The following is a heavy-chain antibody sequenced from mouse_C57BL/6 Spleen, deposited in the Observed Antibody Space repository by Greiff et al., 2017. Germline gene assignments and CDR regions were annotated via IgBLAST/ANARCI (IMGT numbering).Heavy chain of an antibody. V-gene: IGHV1-72*01. Sequence: VKLQQPGAELVKPGASVKLSCKASGYTFTSYWMHWVKQRPGRGLEWIGRIDPNSGGTKYNEKFKSKATLTVDKPSSTAYMQRSSLTSEDSAVYYCAREDYYYGSSYWYFDVWGTGTTVTVSS. CDR3: AREDYYYGSSYWYFDV. J-gene: IGHJ1*03. CDR1: GYTFTSYW. CDR2: IDPNSGGT. D-gene: IGHD1-1*01.